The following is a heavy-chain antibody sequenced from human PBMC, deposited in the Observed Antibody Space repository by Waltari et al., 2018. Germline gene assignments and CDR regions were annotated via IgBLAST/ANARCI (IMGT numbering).Heavy chain of an antibody. CDR1: GGTSSRYA. CDR3: ARAGAGYDFWSGYSN. D-gene: IGHD3-3*01. J-gene: IGHJ3*01. Sequence: QVQLVQSGAEVKKPGSSVKVSCKASGGTSSRYAISWVRQAPGQGLEWMGGIIPILGIANYAQKFQGRVTITADESTSTAYMELSSLRSEDTAVYYCARAGAGYDFWSGYSNWGQGTMVTVSS. CDR2: IIPILGIA. V-gene: IGHV1-69*04.